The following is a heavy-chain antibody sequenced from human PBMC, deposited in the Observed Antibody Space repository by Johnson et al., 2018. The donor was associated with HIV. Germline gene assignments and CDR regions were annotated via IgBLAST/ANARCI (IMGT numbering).Heavy chain of an antibody. CDR3: AREGAWEVRPWAFDI. CDR2: I. V-gene: IGHV3-30*14. J-gene: IGHJ3*02. D-gene: IGHD1-26*01. Sequence: QVQLVESGGGLVQPGGSLRLSCAASGFTFSSYAMHWVRQSPGTGLQWFSIILKGRFTISRDNSKNTLYLQMNSLRAEDTAVYHCAREGAWEVRPWAFDIWGQVTTVTVSS. CDR1: GFTFSSYA.